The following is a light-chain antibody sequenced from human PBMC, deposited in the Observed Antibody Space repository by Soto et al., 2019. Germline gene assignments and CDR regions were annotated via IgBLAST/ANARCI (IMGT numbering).Light chain of an antibody. CDR2: GAS. CDR1: QSVKSS. CDR3: LQYNDWWT. J-gene: IGKJ1*01. V-gene: IGKV3-15*01. Sequence: EIVMTQSPAIRSVSSGERAAPSCRASQSVKSSLAWYQQKPGRSPRLLIYGASTRATGIPVRFSGSGSGTEFTLTISSLQAEDFAVYYCLQYNDWWTFGQGTKVDIK.